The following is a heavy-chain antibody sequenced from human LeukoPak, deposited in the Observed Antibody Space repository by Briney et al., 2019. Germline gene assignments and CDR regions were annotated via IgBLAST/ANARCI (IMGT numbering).Heavy chain of an antibody. D-gene: IGHD4-17*01. J-gene: IGHJ4*02. CDR2: INHSGST. CDR3: ARGTDYGDYPDY. V-gene: IGHV4-34*01. CDR1: GGSFSGYY. Sequence: SETLSLTCAVYGGSFSGYYWSWIRQPPGKGLEWIGEINHSGSTNYNPSLKSRVTMSVDTSKNQFSLKLSSVTAADTAVYYCARGTDYGDYPDYWGQGTLVTVSS.